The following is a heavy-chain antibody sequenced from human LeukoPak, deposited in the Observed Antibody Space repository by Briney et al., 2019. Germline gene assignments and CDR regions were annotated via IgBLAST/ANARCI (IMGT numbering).Heavy chain of an antibody. V-gene: IGHV3-23*01. CDR3: AKDVHDYGNYVGWFDS. Sequence: GGSLRLSCAASGFTFSSFAMDWVRQAPGKGLEWVAAISGSGDNAYYADSVKGRFTISRDNSESTLFLQMNSLRAEDTALYYCAKDVHDYGNYVGWFDSWGQGTLVSVS. CDR2: ISGSGDNA. D-gene: IGHD4-11*01. CDR1: GFTFSSFA. J-gene: IGHJ5*01.